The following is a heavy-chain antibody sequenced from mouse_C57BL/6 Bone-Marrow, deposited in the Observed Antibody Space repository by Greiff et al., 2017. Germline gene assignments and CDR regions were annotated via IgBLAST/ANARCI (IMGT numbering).Heavy chain of an antibody. V-gene: IGHV1-64*01. J-gene: IGHJ1*03. D-gene: IGHD1-1*01. CDR2: IHPTSGST. Sequence: QVQLQQPGAELVKPGASVKLSCKASGYTFTSYWMHWVKQRPGQGLEWIGMIHPTSGSTNYNEKFKSKATLTVDKSSSTAYMQLSSLTSEDSAVYYCARWGVVPYFDVWGTGTTVTVSS. CDR3: ARWGVVPYFDV. CDR1: GYTFTSYW.